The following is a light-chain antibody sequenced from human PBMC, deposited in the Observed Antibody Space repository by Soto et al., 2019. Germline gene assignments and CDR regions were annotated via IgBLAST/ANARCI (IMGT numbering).Light chain of an antibody. CDR1: QSINRL. J-gene: IGKJ1*01. Sequence: DIQMTQSPASLSASVGDRCTITFLASQSINRLLAWYQQKPGKAPKLLIYKASTLKSGVPSRFSGSGSGTEFTLTISSLQPDDFATYYCQHYNSYSEAFGQGTKV. V-gene: IGKV1-5*03. CDR2: KAS. CDR3: QHYNSYSEA.